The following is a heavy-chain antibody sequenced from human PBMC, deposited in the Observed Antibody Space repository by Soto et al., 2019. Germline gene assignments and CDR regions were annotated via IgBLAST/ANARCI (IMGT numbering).Heavy chain of an antibody. CDR3: ARRSPVPDTMPALNYYYMDV. CDR1: GGSISSYY. V-gene: IGHV4-59*08. CDR2: IYYSGST. Sequence: SETLSLTCTVSGGSISSYYWSWIRQPPGKGLDWIGYIYYSGSTNYNPSLKSRVTISVDTSKNQFSLKLSSVTAADTAVYYCARRSPVPDTMPALNYYYMDVWGKGNTVTVS. J-gene: IGHJ6*03. D-gene: IGHD2-2*01.